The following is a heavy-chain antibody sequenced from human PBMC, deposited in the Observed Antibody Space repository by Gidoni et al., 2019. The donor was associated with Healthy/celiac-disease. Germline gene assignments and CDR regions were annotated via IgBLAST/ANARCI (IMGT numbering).Heavy chain of an antibody. V-gene: IGHV1-24*01. Sequence: QVQLVQSGAEVKKSGASVKVACKVSGYTRTELSMHWVRQAPGKGLEWMGGFDHEDGETIYAQKFQGRGTMTEDTSTDTAYMELSSLRSEDTAVYYCATTGGGADGNYYYYGMDVWGQGTTVTVSS. J-gene: IGHJ6*02. CDR2: FDHEDGET. CDR1: GYTRTELS. CDR3: ATTGGGADGNYYYYGMDV. D-gene: IGHD1-26*01.